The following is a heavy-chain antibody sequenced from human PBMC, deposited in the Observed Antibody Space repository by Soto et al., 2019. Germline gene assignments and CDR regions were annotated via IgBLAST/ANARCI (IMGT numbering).Heavy chain of an antibody. CDR3: ARVEEYYYDSSGYYYDY. Sequence: ASVKVSCKASGYTFTSYGISWVRQAPGQGLEWMGWISAYNGNTNYAQKLQGRVTMNTDTSTSTAYMELRSLRSDDTAVYYCARVEEYYYDSSGYYYDYWGQGTLVTVSS. CDR2: ISAYNGNT. D-gene: IGHD3-22*01. CDR1: GYTFTSYG. J-gene: IGHJ4*02. V-gene: IGHV1-18*01.